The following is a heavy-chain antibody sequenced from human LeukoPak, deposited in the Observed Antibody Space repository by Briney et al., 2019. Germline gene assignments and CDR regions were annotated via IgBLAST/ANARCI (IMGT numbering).Heavy chain of an antibody. Sequence: ASVKVSCKVSGYTLTELSMHWVRQAPGKGLEWMGGFDPEDGETIYAQKFQGRVTMTEDTSTDTAYMELSSLRSEDTAVYYCAKSSGPYGDYEVFDHWGQGALVTVSS. V-gene: IGHV1-24*01. D-gene: IGHD4-17*01. J-gene: IGHJ4*02. CDR1: GYTLTELS. CDR2: FDPEDGET. CDR3: AKSSGPYGDYEVFDH.